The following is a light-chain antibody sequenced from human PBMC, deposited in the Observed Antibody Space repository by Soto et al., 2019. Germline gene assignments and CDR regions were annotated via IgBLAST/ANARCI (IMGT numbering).Light chain of an antibody. CDR3: SSYAASNNLGV. CDR1: SSDVGGYNY. Sequence: QSVLTEPPPASGSPGQSVTISCIGTSSDVGGYNYVSWYQQHPGKAPKLMIYEVSKRPSGVPDRFSGSKSGNTASLTVSGLQAEDEADYYCSSYAASNNLGVFGGGTKVTVL. CDR2: EVS. V-gene: IGLV2-8*01. J-gene: IGLJ2*01.